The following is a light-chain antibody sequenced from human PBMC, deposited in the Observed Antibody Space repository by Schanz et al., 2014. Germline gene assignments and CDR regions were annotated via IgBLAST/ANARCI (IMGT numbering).Light chain of an antibody. CDR1: SSDIGGYNF. Sequence: QSALTQPPSASGSPGQSVTISCTGTSSDIGGYNFVSWYQQHPGEAPKLMMYEVTKRPSGVPDRFSGSKSGNTASLTVSWLQAEDEAVYYCSSYTSTGVVFGGGTKLTVL. V-gene: IGLV2-8*01. CDR3: SSYTSTGVV. J-gene: IGLJ2*01. CDR2: EVT.